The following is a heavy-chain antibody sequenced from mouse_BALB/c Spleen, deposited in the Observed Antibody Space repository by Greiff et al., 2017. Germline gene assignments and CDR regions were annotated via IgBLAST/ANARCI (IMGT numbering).Heavy chain of an antibody. CDR3: ARFPISYSAMDY. CDR2: IWAGGST. CDR1: GFSLTSYG. V-gene: IGHV2-9*02. J-gene: IGHJ4*01. Sequence: QVQLKESGPGLVAPSQSLSITCTVSGFSLTSYGVHWVRQPPGKGLEWLGVIWAGGSTNYNSALMSRLSISKDNSKSQVFLKMNSLQTDDTAMYYCARFPISYSAMDYWGQGTSVTVSS.